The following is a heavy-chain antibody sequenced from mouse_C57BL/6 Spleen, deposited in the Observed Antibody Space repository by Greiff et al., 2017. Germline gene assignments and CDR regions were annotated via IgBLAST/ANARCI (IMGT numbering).Heavy chain of an antibody. CDR2: IYPGDGDT. V-gene: IGHV1-80*01. D-gene: IGHD1-1*01. CDR3: ARYYYGSSGWYFDV. Sequence: VQLQESGAELVKPGASVKISCTASGYAFSSYWMNWVKQRPGKGLEWLGQIYPGDGDTNYNGKFKGKATLTADKSSSTAYMQLSSLTSEDSAFYFCARYYYGSSGWYFDVWGTGTTVTVAS. J-gene: IGHJ1*03. CDR1: GYAFSSYW.